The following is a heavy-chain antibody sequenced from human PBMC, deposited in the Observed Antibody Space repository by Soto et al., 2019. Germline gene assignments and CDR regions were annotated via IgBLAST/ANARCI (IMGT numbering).Heavy chain of an antibody. CDR2: IWYDGSNK. CDR1: GFTFSSYG. D-gene: IGHD2-2*02. CDR3: ARDHGRVVPAAILYYYYGMDV. J-gene: IGHJ6*02. Sequence: PGGSLRLSCAASGFTFSSYGMHWVRQAPGKGLEWVAVIWYDGSNKYYADSVKGRFTISRDNSKNTLYLQMNSLRAEDTAVYYCARDHGRVVPAAILYYYYGMDVWGQGTTVTVSS. V-gene: IGHV3-33*01.